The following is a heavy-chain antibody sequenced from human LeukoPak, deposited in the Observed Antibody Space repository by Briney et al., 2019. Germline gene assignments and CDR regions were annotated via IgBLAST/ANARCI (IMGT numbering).Heavy chain of an antibody. J-gene: IGHJ4*02. Sequence: GGSLRLSCAASEFTFSSYAMSWVRQAPRKGLEWVSTISGNGDSSFYAGSVKGRFTISRDNSKDTLYLQMNTLRAEDTAVYYCAKRSGGNYFDYWGQGTLVTASS. V-gene: IGHV3-23*01. CDR3: AKRSGGNYFDY. CDR1: EFTFSSYA. CDR2: ISGNGDSS. D-gene: IGHD1-14*01.